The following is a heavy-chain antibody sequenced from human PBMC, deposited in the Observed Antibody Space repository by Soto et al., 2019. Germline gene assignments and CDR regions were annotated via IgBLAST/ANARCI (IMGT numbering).Heavy chain of an antibody. CDR3: ARGPRGYVYYHGMDV. CDR2: IDPSGTT. J-gene: IGHJ6*02. Sequence: QVQVHESGPGLVKPSETLSLTCTVSGGSISSYYCSWIREAAGQGLEWIGRIDPSGTTNYNPALKGRVTMSVDASKNQFSLNLSSVTAAGTALYYCARGPRGYVYYHGMDVWGQGTTVTVSS. V-gene: IGHV4-4*07. CDR1: GGSISSYY. D-gene: IGHD3-10*01.